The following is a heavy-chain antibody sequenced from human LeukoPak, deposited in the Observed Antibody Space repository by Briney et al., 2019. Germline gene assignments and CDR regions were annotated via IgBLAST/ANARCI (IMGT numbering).Heavy chain of an antibody. CDR1: GFTFRSHG. V-gene: IGHV3-30*18. D-gene: IGHD1-1*01. CDR3: AKDGGNWNDFDC. J-gene: IGHJ4*02. Sequence: PGGSLRLSCAASGFTFRSHGMHWVRQAPGKGLEWVAFISFDGSNENYADSVKGRFTISRDNSKNTLYLQMNSLRSEDTAVYYCAKDGGNWNDFDCWGQGTLVTVSS. CDR2: ISFDGSNE.